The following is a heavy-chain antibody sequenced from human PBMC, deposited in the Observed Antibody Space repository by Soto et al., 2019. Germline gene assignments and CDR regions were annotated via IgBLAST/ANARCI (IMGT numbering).Heavy chain of an antibody. CDR1: GGSISSGGYS. CDR3: ARASTVTTRGSRNTRFDP. J-gene: IGHJ5*02. D-gene: IGHD4-17*01. V-gene: IGHV4-30-2*01. CDR2: MYHSGST. Sequence: PSETLSLTCAVSGGSISSGGYSWSWIRQPPGKGLEWIGYMYHSGSTYYNPSLKSRVTISIDRSKNQFSLRLSSVTAADTAVYYCARASTVTTRGSRNTRFDPWGQGTLVTVSS.